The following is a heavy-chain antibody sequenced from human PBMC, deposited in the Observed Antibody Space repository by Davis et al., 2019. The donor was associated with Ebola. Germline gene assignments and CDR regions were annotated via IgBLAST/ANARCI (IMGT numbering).Heavy chain of an antibody. CDR1: SGSISSGTYY. D-gene: IGHD3-10*01. Sequence: PSETLSLTCTVSSGSISSGTYYWTWIRQPAGKGLEWIGHVYTSGSTNYNPSLKSRVTISVDTSKNQFSLKPSSVTAADTAVYYCARVYFGRLGVLYYYYGMDVWGQGTTVTVSS. J-gene: IGHJ6*02. V-gene: IGHV4-61*09. CDR3: ARVYFGRLGVLYYYYGMDV. CDR2: VYTSGST.